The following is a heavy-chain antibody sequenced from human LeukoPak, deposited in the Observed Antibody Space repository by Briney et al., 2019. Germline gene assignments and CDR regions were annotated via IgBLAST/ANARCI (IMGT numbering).Heavy chain of an antibody. CDR3: ARVEGYYDFDFSTGWFDP. V-gene: IGHV1-69*04. CDR1: GGTFSSYA. Sequence: ASVKVSCKASGGTFSSYAISWVRQAPGQGLEWMGRIIPILGIANYAQKFQGRVTITADKSTSTAYMELSSLRSEDTAVYYCARVEGYYDFDFSTGWFDPRGQGTLVTVSS. D-gene: IGHD3-3*01. J-gene: IGHJ5*02. CDR2: IIPILGIA.